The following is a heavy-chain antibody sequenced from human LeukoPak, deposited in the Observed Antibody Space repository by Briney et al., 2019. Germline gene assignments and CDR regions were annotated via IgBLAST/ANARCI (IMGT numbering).Heavy chain of an antibody. J-gene: IGHJ6*03. V-gene: IGHV4-39*01. Sequence: SQTLSLTCTVSGGSISSSSYYWGWIRQPPGRGLEWIGSIYYSGSTYYNPSLMSRVTISVDTPKNQSSLKLGSVTAGDTAAYYCASFYCSGGSCYQYYYYYMDVWGKGTTVTISS. CDR3: ASFYCSGGSCYQYYYYYMDV. CDR1: GGSISSSSYY. CDR2: IYYSGST. D-gene: IGHD2-15*01.